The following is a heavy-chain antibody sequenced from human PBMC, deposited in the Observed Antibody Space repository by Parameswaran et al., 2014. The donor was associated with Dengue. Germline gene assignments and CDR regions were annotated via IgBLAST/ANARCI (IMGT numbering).Heavy chain of an antibody. J-gene: IGHJ4*02. V-gene: IGHV3-33*01. Sequence: WIRQPPGKGLEWVAVIWYDGSNKYYADSVKGRFTISRDNSKNTLYLQMNSLRAEDTAVYYCARGLVWSKPGYYFDYWGQGTLVTVSS. CDR3: ARGLVWSKPGYYFDY. CDR2: IWYDGSNK. D-gene: IGHD3-9*01.